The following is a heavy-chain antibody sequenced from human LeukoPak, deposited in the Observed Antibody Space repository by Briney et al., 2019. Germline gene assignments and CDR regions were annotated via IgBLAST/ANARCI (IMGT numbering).Heavy chain of an antibody. CDR1: GGSISSGGYY. J-gene: IGHJ4*02. V-gene: IGHV4-31*03. D-gene: IGHD6-13*01. CDR2: IYYSGNT. Sequence: SETLSLTCTVSGGSISSGGYYWSWIRQHPGKGLEWIGYIYYSGNTYYNPSLKSRVIISIDTSKNQFSLKLSSVTAADTAVYYCARRSSSSWNIFDYWGQGTLVTVSS. CDR3: ARRSSSSWNIFDY.